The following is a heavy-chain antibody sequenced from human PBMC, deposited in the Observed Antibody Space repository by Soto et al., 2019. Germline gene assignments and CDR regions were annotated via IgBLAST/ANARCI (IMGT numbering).Heavy chain of an antibody. CDR3: ARDRYMANWDFDL. J-gene: IGHJ2*01. V-gene: IGHV1-3*01. CDR2: INGGSGKT. D-gene: IGHD2-2*02. CDR1: GFPFTSYT. Sequence: QVQLLQSGTEVKKPGASMKISCEPSGFPFTSYTYHWVRQAPGQRPEWGAWINGGSGKTEFSQKLQDRATLTRDTSANTIFLELRTLTSDDAATYYCARDRYMANWDFDLWGRGTLVIVS.